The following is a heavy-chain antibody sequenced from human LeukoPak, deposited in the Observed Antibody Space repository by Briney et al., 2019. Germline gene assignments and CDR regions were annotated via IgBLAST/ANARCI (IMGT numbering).Heavy chain of an antibody. V-gene: IGHV4-30-4*01. Sequence: SQTLSLTCTVSGGSISSGDYYWSWIRQPPGKGLEWIGYIYYSGSTYYNPSLKSRVTISVDTSKNQFSLKLSSVTAADTAVYYCAGELLEPPFGDAFDIWGQGTMVTVSS. CDR3: AGELLEPPFGDAFDI. J-gene: IGHJ3*02. CDR2: IYYSGST. CDR1: GGSISSGDYY. D-gene: IGHD1-14*01.